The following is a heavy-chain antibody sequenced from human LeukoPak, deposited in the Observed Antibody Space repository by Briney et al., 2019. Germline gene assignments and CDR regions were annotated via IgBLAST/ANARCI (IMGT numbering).Heavy chain of an antibody. CDR1: GGSISSYY. CDR2: IYYSGST. Sequence: SETLSLTCTVSGGSISSYYWSWIRQPPGKGLEWIGYIYYSGSTNYNPSLKSRVTISVDTSKNQFSLKLSSVTAADTAVYYCARVYYDFWSGYQYYFDYWGQGTLVTVSS. V-gene: IGHV4-59*08. D-gene: IGHD3-3*01. J-gene: IGHJ4*02. CDR3: ARVYYDFWSGYQYYFDY.